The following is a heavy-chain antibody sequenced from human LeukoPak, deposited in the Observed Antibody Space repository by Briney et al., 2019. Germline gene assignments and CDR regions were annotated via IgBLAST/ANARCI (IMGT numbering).Heavy chain of an antibody. V-gene: IGHV3-49*04. J-gene: IGHJ6*04. D-gene: IGHD6-13*01. Sequence: PGGSLRLSCTASGFTFGDYAMSWVRQALGKGLEWVGFIRSKAYGGTTEYAASVKGRFTISRDDSKSIAYLQMNSLKTEDTAVYYCTRDFVSAAGTSYYYGMDVWGKGTTVTVSS. CDR3: TRDFVSAAGTSYYYGMDV. CDR2: IRSKAYGGTT. CDR1: GFTFGDYA.